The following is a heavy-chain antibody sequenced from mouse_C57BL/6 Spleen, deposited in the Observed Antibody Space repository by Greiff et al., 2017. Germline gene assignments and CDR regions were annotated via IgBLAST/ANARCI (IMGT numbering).Heavy chain of an antibody. D-gene: IGHD2-4*01. Sequence: QVQLQQSGPELVKPGASVKISCKASGYAFSSSWMNWVKQRPGTGLEWIGRIYPGDGDTNYNGKFKGKATLTADKSSSTAYMQLSSLTSEDSAVYFCARGYDYDVAMDYWGQGTSVTVSS. V-gene: IGHV1-82*01. CDR2: IYPGDGDT. J-gene: IGHJ4*01. CDR1: GYAFSSSW. CDR3: ARGYDYDVAMDY.